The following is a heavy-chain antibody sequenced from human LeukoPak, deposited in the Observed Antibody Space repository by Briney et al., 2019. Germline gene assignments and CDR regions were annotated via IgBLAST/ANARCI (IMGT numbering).Heavy chain of an antibody. D-gene: IGHD3-3*01. CDR1: GYSFTSYW. CDR2: IYPGDSDT. V-gene: IGHV5-51*01. Sequence: PGESLKISCKGSGYSFTSYWIGWVRQMPGKGLEWMGIIYPGDSDTRYSPSFQGQVTISADKSISTAYLQWSSLKASDTAMYYCARLGSEYYDFWSGYYPTSNWFDLWGQGTLVTASS. CDR3: ARLGSEYYDFWSGYYPTSNWFDL. J-gene: IGHJ5*02.